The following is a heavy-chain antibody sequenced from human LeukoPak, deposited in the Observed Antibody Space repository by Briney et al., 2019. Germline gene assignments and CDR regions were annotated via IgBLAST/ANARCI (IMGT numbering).Heavy chain of an antibody. J-gene: IGHJ4*02. CDR2: IYYSGSA. D-gene: IGHD1-1*01. Sequence: PSETLSLTCTVSGGSISSCSYYWGWIRQPPGTGLEWIGTIYYSGSAYYNPSLKSRVTISVDTSKSQFSLKLSSVTAADTAVYYCARQAWNYFDYWGQGTLVTVSS. CDR1: GGSISSCSYY. V-gene: IGHV4-39*01. CDR3: ARQAWNYFDY.